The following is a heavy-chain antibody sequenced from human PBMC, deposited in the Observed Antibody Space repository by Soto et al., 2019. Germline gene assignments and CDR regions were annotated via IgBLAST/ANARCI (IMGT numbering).Heavy chain of an antibody. Sequence: GGSLRLSCAASGFTFSSYSMNWVRQAPGKGLEWVGRIKSKTDGGTTDYAAPVKGRFTISRDDSKNTQYLQMNSLKTEDTALYYCTTVAGGFRFLEWLGFSWRHDAFDIWGQGTMVTVSS. V-gene: IGHV3-15*07. CDR2: IKSKTDGGTT. D-gene: IGHD3-3*01. J-gene: IGHJ3*02. CDR1: GFTFSSYS. CDR3: TTVAGGFRFLEWLGFSWRHDAFDI.